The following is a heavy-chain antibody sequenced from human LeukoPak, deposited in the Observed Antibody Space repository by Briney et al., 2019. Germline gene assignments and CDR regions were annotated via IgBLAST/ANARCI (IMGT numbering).Heavy chain of an antibody. J-gene: IGHJ6*03. CDR3: ARHIGGGIEDMDV. D-gene: IGHD3-16*02. V-gene: IGHV4-39*06. Sequence: SETLSLTCTVSGGSISSSSYCWGWIRQPPGKGLEWIERIYYSGSTYYNPSRKSEVTISVNKSKNQFALKLSAVAAADTAVYYCARHIGGGIEDMDVWGKGTTVTVSS. CDR2: IYYSGST. CDR1: GGSISSSSYC.